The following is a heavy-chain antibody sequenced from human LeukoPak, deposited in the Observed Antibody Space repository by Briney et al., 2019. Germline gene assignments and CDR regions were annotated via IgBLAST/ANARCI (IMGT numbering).Heavy chain of an antibody. CDR2: ISGTGSST. J-gene: IGHJ5*02. D-gene: IGHD2-2*02. CDR1: GFTFGNYA. Sequence: GGSLRLSCEASGFTFGNYAMNWVRQAPGRGLEWVSTISGTGSSTYYADSAKGRFTISRDNSKDTLFLQLNSLTAADTAMYFCAKASVAIPQYCNSWGQGTLVTVSS. V-gene: IGHV3-23*01. CDR3: AKASVAIPQYCNS.